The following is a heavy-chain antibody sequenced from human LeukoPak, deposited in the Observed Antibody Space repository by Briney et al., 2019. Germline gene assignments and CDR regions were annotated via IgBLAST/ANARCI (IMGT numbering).Heavy chain of an antibody. J-gene: IGHJ5*02. CDR1: GFTFSSYA. CDR2: ISYDGSNK. D-gene: IGHD5-24*01. Sequence: GGSLRLSCAASGFTFSSYAMHWVRQAPGKGPEWVAVISYDGSNKYYADSVKGRFTISRDNSKNTLYLQMNSLRAEDTAVYYCARVGRRWLQLSSGWFDPWGQGTLVTVSS. V-gene: IGHV3-30*04. CDR3: ARVGRRWLQLSSGWFDP.